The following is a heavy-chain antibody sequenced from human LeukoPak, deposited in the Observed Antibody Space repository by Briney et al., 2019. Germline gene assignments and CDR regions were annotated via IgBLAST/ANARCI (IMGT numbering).Heavy chain of an antibody. D-gene: IGHD2-2*01. V-gene: IGHV1-46*01. CDR3: VREDAHTYYFDF. CDR2: IKSTGDTT. J-gene: IGHJ4*02. CDR1: GHTFTSYH. Sequence: ASVKVSCKTSGHTFTSYHMHWVRQAPGQGLEWVAIIKSTGDTTVYAQKFQGRVTVTRDTSTSTVYMDLSSLSSEDTAVYYCVREDAHTYYFDFWGPGTLVTVSS.